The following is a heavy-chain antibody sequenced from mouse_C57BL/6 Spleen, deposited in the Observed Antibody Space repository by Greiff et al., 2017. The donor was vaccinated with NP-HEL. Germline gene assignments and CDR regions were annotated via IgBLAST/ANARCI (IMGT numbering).Heavy chain of an antibody. J-gene: IGHJ1*03. CDR3: AHYYGSSYSYWYFDV. Sequence: VMLVESGAELARPGASVKMSCKASGYTFTSYTMHWVKQRPGQGLEWIGYINPSSGYTKYNQKFKDKATLTADKSSSTAYMQLSSLTSEDSAVYYCAHYYGSSYSYWYFDVWGTGTTVTVSS. D-gene: IGHD1-1*01. CDR1: GYTFTSYT. V-gene: IGHV1-4*01. CDR2: INPSSGYT.